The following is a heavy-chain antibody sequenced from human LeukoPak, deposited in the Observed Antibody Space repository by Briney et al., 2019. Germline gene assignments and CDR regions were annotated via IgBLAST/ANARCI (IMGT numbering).Heavy chain of an antibody. D-gene: IGHD6-19*01. Sequence: SETLSLTCAVSGDSSSSSIYYWGWVRQPPGKGLEWIGTIDSSGNTYYNPSLKSRATISTDTSRSQFSLNLSSVTAADTAVYYCAREYTLYRSGWFLDYWGQGTVVTVSS. CDR1: GDSSSSSIYY. J-gene: IGHJ4*02. CDR3: AREYTLYRSGWFLDY. V-gene: IGHV4-39*07. CDR2: IDSSGNT.